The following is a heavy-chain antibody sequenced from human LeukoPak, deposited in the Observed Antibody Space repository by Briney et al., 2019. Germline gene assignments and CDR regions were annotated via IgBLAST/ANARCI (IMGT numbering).Heavy chain of an antibody. CDR3: ATSGGRPVLQGDY. CDR2: ISSSGSTT. D-gene: IGHD2/OR15-2a*01. J-gene: IGHJ4*02. V-gene: IGHV3-11*01. CDR1: GFTFSDYY. Sequence: PGGSLRLSCAASGFTFSDYYMSWIRQAPGKGLEWVSYISSSGSTTYYADSVKGRLTISRDNAKNSLYLQMNSLRAEDTAVYYCATSGGRPVLQGDYWGQGTLVTVSS.